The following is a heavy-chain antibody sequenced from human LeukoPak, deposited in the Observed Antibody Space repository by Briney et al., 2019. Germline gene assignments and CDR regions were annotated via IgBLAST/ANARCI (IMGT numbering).Heavy chain of an antibody. D-gene: IGHD3-22*01. V-gene: IGHV3-23*01. CDR1: RFTFSTYA. CDR3: ARRSGYHDY. Sequence: GGSLRLSRAASRFTFSTYAMSWVRQAPGKGLEWVSAISGSGGSTYYADSVKGRFTISRDNAKNTLYLQINSLRAEDTAVYYCARRSGYHDYWGQGTLVTVSS. J-gene: IGHJ4*02. CDR2: ISGSGGST.